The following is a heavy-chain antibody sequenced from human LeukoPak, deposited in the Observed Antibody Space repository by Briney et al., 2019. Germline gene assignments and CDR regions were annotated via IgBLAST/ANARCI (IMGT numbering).Heavy chain of an antibody. J-gene: IGHJ4*02. Sequence: GESLKISCKGSGYSFTSYWIGWVRQMPGKGLEWMGIIYPGDSDTRYSPSFQGQVTISADKSISTAYLQWSSLKAADTAVYYCARDPDFAPIRQLVRSGYFDYWGQGTLVTVSS. CDR3: ARDPDFAPIRQLVRSGYFDY. D-gene: IGHD6-6*01. CDR1: GYSFTSYW. V-gene: IGHV5-51*01. CDR2: IYPGDSDT.